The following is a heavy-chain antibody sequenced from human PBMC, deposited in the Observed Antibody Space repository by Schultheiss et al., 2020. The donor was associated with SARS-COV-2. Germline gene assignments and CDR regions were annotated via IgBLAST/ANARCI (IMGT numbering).Heavy chain of an antibody. CDR3: AEGVGANRNLDY. D-gene: IGHD1-26*01. Sequence: SVKVSCKASGGTFITYAVSWVRQAPGQGLEWMGRIIPILGIANYAQKFQGRVTITADKSTSTAYMELSSLRSEDTAVYYCAEGVGANRNLDYWGQGTLVTVSS. CDR2: IIPILGIA. V-gene: IGHV1-69*04. J-gene: IGHJ4*02. CDR1: GGTFITYA.